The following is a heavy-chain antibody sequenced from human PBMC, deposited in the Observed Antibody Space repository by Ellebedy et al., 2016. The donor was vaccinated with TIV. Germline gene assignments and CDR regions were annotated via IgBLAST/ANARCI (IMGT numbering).Heavy chain of an antibody. CDR1: GFTFSSYW. Sequence: GESLKISXGASGFTFSSYWMHWVRQVPGKGLLWVSHISSAASGTSYADPVKGRFTISRDNAKNTVYLQMDSLRVEDTAVYFCARDSPGDGIDYWGHGTLVTVSS. D-gene: IGHD2-21*01. J-gene: IGHJ4*01. CDR2: ISSAASGT. CDR3: ARDSPGDGIDY. V-gene: IGHV3-74*01.